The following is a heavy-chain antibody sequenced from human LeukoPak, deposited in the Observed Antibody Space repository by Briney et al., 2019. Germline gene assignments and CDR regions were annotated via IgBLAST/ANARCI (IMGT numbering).Heavy chain of an antibody. J-gene: IGHJ5*02. D-gene: IGHD1-26*01. Sequence: SETLSLTCAVYGGSLNGHYWRWIRQSPGKGLEWIGESSDRGGTKFNPPVKSRVAISADASKNQFSLKLSSVTAADTAIYYCAKNGQSGFSFDPWGRGTLVTVSS. V-gene: IGHV4-34*01. CDR2: SSDRGGT. CDR1: GGSLNGHY. CDR3: AKNGQSGFSFDP.